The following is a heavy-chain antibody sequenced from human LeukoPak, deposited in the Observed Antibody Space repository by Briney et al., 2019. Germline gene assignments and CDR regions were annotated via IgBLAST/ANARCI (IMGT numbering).Heavy chain of an antibody. Sequence: TGGSLRLSCAASGFTFSGSAMHWVRQASGKGLEWVGRIRSKANNYVTAYAASVKVRFTISRDDSKNTAYLQMDSLKIEDTAVYYCSSSRDDYSYFDYWGQGALVTVSS. CDR2: IRSKANNYVT. CDR1: GFTFSGSA. J-gene: IGHJ4*02. D-gene: IGHD4-11*01. V-gene: IGHV3-73*01. CDR3: SSSRDDYSYFDY.